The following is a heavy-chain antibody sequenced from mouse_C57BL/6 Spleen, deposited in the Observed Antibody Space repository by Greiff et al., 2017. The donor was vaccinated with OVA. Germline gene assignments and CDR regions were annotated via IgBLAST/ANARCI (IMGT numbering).Heavy chain of an antibody. CDR3: ARGNNDYDGGFDY. J-gene: IGHJ2*01. Sequence: VQLQQSGPELVKPGASVKISCKASGYSFTGYYMNWVKQSPEKSLEWIGEINPSTGGTTYNQKFKAKATLTVDKSSSTAYMQLKSLTSEKSAVYYGARGNNDYDGGFDYWGQGTTLTVSA. CDR2: INPSTGGT. D-gene: IGHD2-4*01. CDR1: GYSFTGYY. V-gene: IGHV1-42*01.